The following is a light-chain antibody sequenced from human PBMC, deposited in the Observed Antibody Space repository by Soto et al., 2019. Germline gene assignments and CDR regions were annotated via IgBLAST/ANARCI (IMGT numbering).Light chain of an antibody. J-gene: IGLJ1*01. V-gene: IGLV2-14*01. CDR2: DVT. CDR1: RSDVGGYNY. CDR3: SSYTSSSTYV. Sequence: QSVLTKPASVSGSPGQSITISCTGTRSDVGGYNYVYWHQQHPGKAPKLMIYDVTNRPSGVSDRFSGSKSGNTASLTISGLQAEDEADYYCSSYTSSSTYVVGAGTKVTVL.